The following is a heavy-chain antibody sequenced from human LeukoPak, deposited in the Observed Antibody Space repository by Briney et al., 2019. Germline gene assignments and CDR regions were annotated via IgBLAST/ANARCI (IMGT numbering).Heavy chain of an antibody. D-gene: IGHD6-19*01. V-gene: IGHV4-4*07. Sequence: PSETLSLTCTVSGGSISSYCWSWIRQPAGKRLEWIGRIYTSGSTNYNPSLKSRVTMSVDTSKNQFSLKLSSVTAADTAVYYCASAYSSGYADAFDIWGQGTMVTVSS. J-gene: IGHJ3*02. CDR3: ASAYSSGYADAFDI. CDR2: IYTSGST. CDR1: GGSISSYC.